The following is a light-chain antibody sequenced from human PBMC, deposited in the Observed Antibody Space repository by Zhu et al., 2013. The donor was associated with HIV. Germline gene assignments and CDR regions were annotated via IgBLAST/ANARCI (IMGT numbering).Light chain of an antibody. CDR1: QSVLYSSNNKNY. CDR3: QQYHTTPPVT. CDR2: WAS. J-gene: IGKJ1*01. V-gene: IGKV4-1*01. Sequence: DIVMTQSPDSLAVSLGERATINCKSSQSVLYSSNNKNYLVWYQQKPGQPPKLLIYWASTRESGVPDRFSGSGSGTDFTLTISSLQAEDVAVYYCQQYHTTPPVTFGQGTKVEIK.